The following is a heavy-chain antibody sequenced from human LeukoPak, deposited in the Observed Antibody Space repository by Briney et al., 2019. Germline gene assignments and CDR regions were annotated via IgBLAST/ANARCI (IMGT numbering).Heavy chain of an antibody. D-gene: IGHD6-13*01. Sequence: GGSLRLTCAASGFTFSSYGMNWVRQAPGKGLEWVSGISGSGDSASYADSVKGRFTISRDNSKNTLYLQMNSLRAEDTALYYCAKAYSSSWADFDYWGQGTLVTVSS. V-gene: IGHV3-23*01. CDR1: GFTFSSYG. CDR2: ISGSGDSA. J-gene: IGHJ4*02. CDR3: AKAYSSSWADFDY.